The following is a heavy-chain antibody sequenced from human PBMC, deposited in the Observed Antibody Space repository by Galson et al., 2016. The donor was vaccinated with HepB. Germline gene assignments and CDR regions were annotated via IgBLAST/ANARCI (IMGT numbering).Heavy chain of an antibody. CDR3: ARAVRGYSGYDASDI. CDR2: IYHSGGT. CDR1: GGSISSGRYY. D-gene: IGHD5-12*01. Sequence: TLSLTCTVSGGSISSGRYYWTWIRQHPGNGLEWIGNIYHSGGTYHNPSLKSRLTISVDTSKNQFSLKLSSLTAADTAVYYCARAVRGYSGYDASDIWGQGTMVTVSS. V-gene: IGHV4-31*03. J-gene: IGHJ3*02.